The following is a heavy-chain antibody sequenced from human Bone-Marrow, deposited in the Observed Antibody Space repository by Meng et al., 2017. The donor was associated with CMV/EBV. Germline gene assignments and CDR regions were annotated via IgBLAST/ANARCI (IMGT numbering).Heavy chain of an antibody. J-gene: IGHJ4*02. V-gene: IGHV3-20*04. Sequence: LSCAASGFTFDDLGMSWVRQAPGRGLEWVSGINWSGSSTVYADSVKGRFTVSRDNAKNSLYLQMNSLRGEDTALYYCARGLSSWYPYWGQGTLVTVSS. CDR3: ARGLSSWYPY. D-gene: IGHD6-13*01. CDR1: GFTFDDLG. CDR2: INWSGSST.